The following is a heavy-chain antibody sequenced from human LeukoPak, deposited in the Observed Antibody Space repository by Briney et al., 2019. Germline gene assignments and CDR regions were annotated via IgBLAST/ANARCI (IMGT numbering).Heavy chain of an antibody. CDR1: GYTFTNYG. D-gene: IGHD4-17*01. J-gene: IGHJ4*02. CDR2: INTYNDNT. Sequence: GASVKVSCKASGYTFTNYGIDWVRQAPGQGFEWMGWINTYNDNTNYAQKFQGRVTMTTDTSTTTAYMELRSLRSDDTAIYYCARMRIYRDYVDLDSWGQGTLVTVSS. V-gene: IGHV1-18*01. CDR3: ARMRIYRDYVDLDS.